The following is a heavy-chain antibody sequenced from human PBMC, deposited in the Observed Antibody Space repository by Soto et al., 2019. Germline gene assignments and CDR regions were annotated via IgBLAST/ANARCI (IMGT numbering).Heavy chain of an antibody. CDR2: ISSSSSYI. J-gene: IGHJ4*02. D-gene: IGHD3-3*01. CDR3: ASGLESITIFGVVTILPQVDY. Sequence: GGSLRLSCAASGFTFSSYSMNWVRQAPGKGLEWVSSISSSSSYIYYADSVKGRFTISRDNAKNSLYLQMNSLRAEDTAVYYCASGLESITIFGVVTILPQVDYWGQGTLVTVSS. CDR1: GFTFSSYS. V-gene: IGHV3-21*01.